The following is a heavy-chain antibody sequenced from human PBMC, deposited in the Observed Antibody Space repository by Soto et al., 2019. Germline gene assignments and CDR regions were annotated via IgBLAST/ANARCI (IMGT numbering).Heavy chain of an antibody. D-gene: IGHD3-10*01. CDR2: IDAGNGNT. CDR1: GHTSTNYA. V-gene: IGHV1-3*01. Sequence: QVQLVQSGAEVKKPGASVKVSCKASGHTSTNYAVHWVRQAPGQRLEWMGRIDAGNGNTKYSQKFQGRVTITTDTSASTAYMELSSLRSEDTAVYYCAREGSTYGSTFDYWGQGTPVTVSS. J-gene: IGHJ4*02. CDR3: AREGSTYGSTFDY.